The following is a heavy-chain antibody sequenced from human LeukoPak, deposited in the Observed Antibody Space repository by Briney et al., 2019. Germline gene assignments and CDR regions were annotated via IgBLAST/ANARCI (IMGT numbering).Heavy chain of an antibody. CDR1: GGSISSHY. J-gene: IGHJ3*02. CDR3: ARGEMATIEDAFDI. Sequence: SETLSLTCTVSGGSISSHYWSWIRQSPGKGLEWIGDIYYSGSTNYNPSLKSRVTISVDTSKNQFSLKLSSVTAADTAVYYCARGEMATIEDAFDIWGQGTMVTVSS. CDR2: IYYSGST. D-gene: IGHD5-24*01. V-gene: IGHV4-59*11.